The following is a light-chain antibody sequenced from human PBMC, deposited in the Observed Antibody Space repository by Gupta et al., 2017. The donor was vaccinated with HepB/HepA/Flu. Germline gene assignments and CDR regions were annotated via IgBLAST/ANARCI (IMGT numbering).Light chain of an antibody. CDR1: SGRIASNY. Sequence: NFMLTQPHSVSESPGKTVTISCTRSSGRIASNYVQWYQQRPGSAPPTVIEDDTQGPSGVHDRFAFSIASYYPYAYLTIARLKAEDEADYYCQSSDRRTPGVFGGGTKLTVL. J-gene: IGLJ2*01. CDR3: QSSDRRTPGV. V-gene: IGLV6-57*03. CDR2: DDT.